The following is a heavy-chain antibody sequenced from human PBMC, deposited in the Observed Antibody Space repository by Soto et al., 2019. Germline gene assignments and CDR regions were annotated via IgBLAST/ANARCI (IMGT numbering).Heavy chain of an antibody. D-gene: IGHD3-22*01. J-gene: IGHJ2*01. CDR1: EFTFSSYG. CDR2: ISYDGSNK. Sequence: GRTLRLSCAASEFTFSSYGMHWVRQAPGKGLEWVAVISYDGSNKYYADSVKGRFTISRDNSKNTLYLQMNSLRAEDTAVYYCSIVYCHDTSFSHYWY. CDR3: SIVYCHDTSFSHYWY. V-gene: IGHV3-30*03.